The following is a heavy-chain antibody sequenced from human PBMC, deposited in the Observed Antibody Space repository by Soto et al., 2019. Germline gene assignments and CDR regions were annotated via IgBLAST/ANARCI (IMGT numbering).Heavy chain of an antibody. Sequence: PSETLSLTCTVSGGSISSYYWSWIRQPPGKGLEWIGYIFYSGSTKYNPSLKSRVTISVGTSKNQFSLKLSSVTAADTAVYYCARDQGGSSSPRYYYGMDVWGQGTTVTVSS. V-gene: IGHV4-59*01. CDR2: IFYSGST. CDR3: ARDQGGSSSPRYYYGMDV. D-gene: IGHD6-6*01. J-gene: IGHJ6*02. CDR1: GGSISSYY.